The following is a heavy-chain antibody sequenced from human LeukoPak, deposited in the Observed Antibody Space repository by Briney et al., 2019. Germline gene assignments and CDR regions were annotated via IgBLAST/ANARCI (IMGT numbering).Heavy chain of an antibody. J-gene: IGHJ4*02. Sequence: PGGSLRLSCAASGFTFSNYAMAWVRQAPGKGLEWVSAIRGGVGTYDADSVKGRFTISRDNSKNTLYLQMYSLRAEDTAVYYCAKIGDYYASGSFDYWGQGTLVTVSS. V-gene: IGHV3-23*01. D-gene: IGHD3-10*01. CDR3: AKIGDYYASGSFDY. CDR1: GFTFSNYA. CDR2: IRGGVGT.